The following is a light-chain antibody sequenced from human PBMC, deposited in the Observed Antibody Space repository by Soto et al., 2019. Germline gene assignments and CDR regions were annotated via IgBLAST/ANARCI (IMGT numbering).Light chain of an antibody. Sequence: EIVMTQSPATLSVSPGEPASLSCRASQSAGNFLAWYPQKPGQAPRLLIYYISTRATGIPARFSGSGSGTEFTLTINSLQSEDSAVYDCQQQNQWPITFGQGTRLEIK. J-gene: IGKJ5*01. CDR3: QQQNQWPIT. CDR2: YIS. V-gene: IGKV3D-15*01. CDR1: QSAGNF.